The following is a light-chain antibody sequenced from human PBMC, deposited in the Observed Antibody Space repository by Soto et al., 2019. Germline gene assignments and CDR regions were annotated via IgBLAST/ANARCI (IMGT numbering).Light chain of an antibody. J-gene: IGLJ2*01. Sequence: QSALTQPPSASGSPGQSVTISCTGTSSDVGAYNFVSWYQQHPGSAPKLIIFGVNKRPSGVPDRFSGSKSGNTASLTVSGVQAEDEADYYCTSFAGINSLGIFGGGTKLTVL. CDR3: TSFAGINSLGI. CDR1: SSDVGAYNF. V-gene: IGLV2-8*01. CDR2: GVN.